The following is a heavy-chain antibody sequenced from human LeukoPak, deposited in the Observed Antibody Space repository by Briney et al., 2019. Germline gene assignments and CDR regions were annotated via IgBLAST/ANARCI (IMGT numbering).Heavy chain of an antibody. J-gene: IGHJ4*02. D-gene: IGHD3-10*01. CDR2: IYTSGYT. Sequence: SETLSLTCNVSGDSISGYSWGWLRQPGGKALEWIGRIYTSGYTDYNPSLESRLTMKIDTSKSQFSLKLRSVTAADTAVYYCARVHIVTGRYFVSWGLGALVTVSS. V-gene: IGHV4-4*07. CDR1: GDSISGYS. CDR3: ARVHIVTGRYFVS.